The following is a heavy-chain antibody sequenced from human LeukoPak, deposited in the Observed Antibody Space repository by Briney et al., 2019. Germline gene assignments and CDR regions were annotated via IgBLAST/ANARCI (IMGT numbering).Heavy chain of an antibody. Sequence: PGGSLRLSCAASRFFFSSYCLRWVRQAPGKGLGWLAVISSDGSNKYYADSVKGRFTISRHNSKNTLYLQMNSLRAEDTAVYYCARDFGGATTSYWGQGTLVTVSS. CDR1: RFFFSSYC. CDR2: ISSDGSNK. D-gene: IGHD1-26*01. J-gene: IGHJ4*02. V-gene: IGHV3-30*14. CDR3: ARDFGGATTSY.